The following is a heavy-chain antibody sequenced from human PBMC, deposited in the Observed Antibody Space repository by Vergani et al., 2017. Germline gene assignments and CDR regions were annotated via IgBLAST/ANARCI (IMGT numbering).Heavy chain of an antibody. CDR2: IYYSGST. CDR3: ARSTYSGSYEN. V-gene: IGHV4-59*05. J-gene: IGHJ4*02. CDR1: GGSMSGYY. D-gene: IGHD1-26*01. Sequence: QVRLQESGPGLVKPSETLSLTCSVSGGSMSGYYWSWIRQPPGKGLEWIGSIYYSGSTYYNPSLKSRVTISVDTSKNQFSLKLSSVTAADTAVYYCARSTYSGSYENWGQGTLVTVSS.